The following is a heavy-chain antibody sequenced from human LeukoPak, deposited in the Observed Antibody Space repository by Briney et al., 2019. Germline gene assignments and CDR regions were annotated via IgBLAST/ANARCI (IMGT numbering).Heavy chain of an antibody. V-gene: IGHV3-33*01. CDR3: AADYSNYAAFDY. J-gene: IGHJ4*02. Sequence: GGSLRLSCAASGFTFSSYGMLWVRQAPGKGLEWVAVIWYDGSNKYYADSVKGRFTISRDNSKNTLYLQMNSLRAEDTAVYYCAADYSNYAAFDYWGQGTLVTVSS. CDR2: IWYDGSNK. D-gene: IGHD4-11*01. CDR1: GFTFSSYG.